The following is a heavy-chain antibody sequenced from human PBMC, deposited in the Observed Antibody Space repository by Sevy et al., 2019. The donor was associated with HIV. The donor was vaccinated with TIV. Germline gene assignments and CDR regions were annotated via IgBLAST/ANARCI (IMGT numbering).Heavy chain of an antibody. CDR1: GFTFSSYS. CDR2: ISSSSSYI. CDR3: ARDYSPVVVVPAATDYYYYYGMDV. V-gene: IGHV3-21*01. D-gene: IGHD2-2*01. Sequence: GGSLRLSCAASGFTFSSYSMNWVRQAPGKGLEWVSSISSSSSYIYYADSVKGRFTISRDNAKNSLYLQMNSLRAEDTAVYYFARDYSPVVVVPAATDYYYYYGMDVWGQGTTVTVSS. J-gene: IGHJ6*02.